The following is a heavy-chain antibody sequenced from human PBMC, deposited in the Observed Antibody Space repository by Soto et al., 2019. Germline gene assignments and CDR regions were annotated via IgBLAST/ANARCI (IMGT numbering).Heavy chain of an antibody. V-gene: IGHV2-5*01. CDR3: ARGLATLPVFAFDI. CDR2: IYWSGDE. Sequence: QGTLKESGPSLVNPTQTLTLTCSFSGFSLSTSGVGVGWIRQSPGKALEWLALIYWSGDEHYRPSLKSRLCIIKDPSTNLVVLILTDMDPVDTATYYCARGLATLPVFAFDIWGQGTMVTVSS. CDR1: GFSLSTSGVG. D-gene: IGHD6-6*01. J-gene: IGHJ3*02.